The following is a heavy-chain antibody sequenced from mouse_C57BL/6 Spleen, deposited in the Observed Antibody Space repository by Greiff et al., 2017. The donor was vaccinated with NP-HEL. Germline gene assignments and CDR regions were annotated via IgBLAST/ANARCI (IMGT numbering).Heavy chain of an antibody. J-gene: IGHJ2*01. V-gene: IGHV1-26*01. CDR1: GYTFTDYY. D-gene: IGHD2-1*01. CDR2: INPNNGGT. CDR3: ARYGNYEYFDY. Sequence: VQLQQSGPELVKPGASVKISCKASGYTFTDYYMNWVKQSHGKSLEWIGDINPNNGGTSYNQKFKGKATLTVDKSSSTAYMELRSLTSEDSAVYYCARYGNYEYFDYWGQGTTLTVSS.